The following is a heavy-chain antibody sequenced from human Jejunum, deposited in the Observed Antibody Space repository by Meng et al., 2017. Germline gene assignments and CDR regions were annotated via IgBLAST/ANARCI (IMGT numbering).Heavy chain of an antibody. V-gene: IGHV4-39*01. Sequence: QVQMQESGPGLVKPSETLSLTCTVSGGSISSTTTYWGWIRQPPGKTLEWIGSIYYSGSTHYNPSLKRRVFVSIDTSKDQFSLKLRSVTAADTAIYYCARHFLTMSKDYFDYWGQGTLVTVSS. CDR1: GGSISSTTTY. CDR2: IYYSGST. D-gene: IGHD2/OR15-2a*01. J-gene: IGHJ4*02. CDR3: ARHFLTMSKDYFDY.